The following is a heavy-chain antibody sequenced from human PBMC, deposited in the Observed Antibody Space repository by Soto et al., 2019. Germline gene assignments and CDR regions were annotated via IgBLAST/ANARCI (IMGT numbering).Heavy chain of an antibody. V-gene: IGHV4-30-4*01. J-gene: IGHJ5*02. Sequence: PSETLSLTCTISSCSISSVDYYWRWIRQPPGKGLEWIGNIYSSGCTYTNPSLKSRLTISVDTSKNQFSLNLLSVTAADSAVYYCAREILTTTVTTLYQWCDPWRTGTLVTV. D-gene: IGHD4-17*01. CDR2: IYSSGCT. CDR3: AREILTTTVTTLYQWCDP. CDR1: SCSISSVDYY.